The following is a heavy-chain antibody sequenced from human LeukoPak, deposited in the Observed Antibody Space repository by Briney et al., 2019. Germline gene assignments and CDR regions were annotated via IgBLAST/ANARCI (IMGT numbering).Heavy chain of an antibody. CDR2: IYYSGST. CDR1: GGSISSSSHY. J-gene: IGHJ3*02. V-gene: IGHV4-39*02. D-gene: IGHD5-12*01. CDR3: ARDLRYSGYNDAFDI. Sequence: SETLSLTCTVSGGSISSSSHYWGWTRQPPGKGLEWIGSIYYSGSTYYNPSLKSRVTISVDTSKNQFSLKLTSVTAADTAVYYCARDLRYSGYNDAFDIWGQGTMVTVSS.